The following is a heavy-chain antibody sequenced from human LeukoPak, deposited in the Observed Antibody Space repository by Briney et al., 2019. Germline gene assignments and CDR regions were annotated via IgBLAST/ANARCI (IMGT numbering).Heavy chain of an antibody. CDR2: ISSSSSTI. CDR3: ARSRYYDYCVEY. V-gene: IGHV3-48*02. CDR1: VFSSSGYR. D-gene: IGHD3-22*01. J-gene: IGHJ4*02. Sequence: PGGSLRHSCADPVFSSSGYRVYTGCQGPGEGLEWVSYISSSSSTIYYADSVKGRFTISMHNAENSLYLQLNSLRDECIVVCYCARSRYYDYCVEYWGRGTLVSVSS.